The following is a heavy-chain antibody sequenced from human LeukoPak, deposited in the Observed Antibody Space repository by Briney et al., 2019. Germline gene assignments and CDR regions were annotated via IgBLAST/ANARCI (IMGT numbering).Heavy chain of an antibody. D-gene: IGHD5-18*01. CDR3: ARGVGHRGQEHSYVYYFDY. V-gene: IGHV1-8*01. CDR1: GYTFTSYD. Sequence: GASVKVSCKASGYTFTSYDINWVRQATGQGLEWMGWINPNSGNTDYAQKFQGRVTITRDTSISTAYMGLSSLRSEDTAVYYCARGVGHRGQEHSYVYYFDYWGQGPLVTVSS. J-gene: IGHJ4*02. CDR2: INPNSGNT.